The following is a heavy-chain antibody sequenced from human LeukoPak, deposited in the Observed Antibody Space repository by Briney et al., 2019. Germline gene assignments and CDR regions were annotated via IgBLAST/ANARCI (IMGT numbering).Heavy chain of an antibody. V-gene: IGHV3-30*03. D-gene: IGHD3-10*01. CDR3: ASLRSGSGTFYNDY. Sequence: GASLRLSCAASGFTFRNYGMQWVRQTPGKGLEWVTLISYDGSDKYYADSVKGRFSISRDNSKNTLYLQMNSLRAEDTAVYYCASLRSGSGTFYNDYWGQGTLVTVSS. J-gene: IGHJ4*02. CDR1: GFTFRNYG. CDR2: ISYDGSDK.